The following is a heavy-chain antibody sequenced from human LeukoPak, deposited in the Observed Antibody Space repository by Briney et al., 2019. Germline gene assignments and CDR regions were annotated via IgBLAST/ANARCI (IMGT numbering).Heavy chain of an antibody. CDR2: VNPRSGDA. V-gene: IGHV1-8*03. CDR3: ARGVPLGYCTYGVCYPPYYFDY. CDR1: GYTFISYN. Sequence: AASVKVSCKASGYTFISYNINWLRQATGQGLEWMGWVNPRSGDAGYLQKFQGRLTITRDSSIDTAYMDLSGLSSEDTAVYYCARGVPLGYCTYGVCYPPYYFDYWGQGTLVTASS. J-gene: IGHJ4*02. D-gene: IGHD2-8*01.